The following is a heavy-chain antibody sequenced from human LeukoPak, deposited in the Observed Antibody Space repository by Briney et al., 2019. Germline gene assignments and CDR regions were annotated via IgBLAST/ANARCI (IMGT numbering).Heavy chain of an antibody. D-gene: IGHD2-2*01. CDR2: ISSSSSYI. Sequence: ASLRLSCAASGFTFSSYSMNWVRQAPGKGLEWVSSISSSSSYIYYADSVKGRFTISRDNAKNSLYLQMNSLRAEDTAVYYCARGDSSAAMPRNPWGQGTLVTVSS. CDR1: GFTFSSYS. V-gene: IGHV3-21*01. CDR3: ARGDSSAAMPRNP. J-gene: IGHJ5*02.